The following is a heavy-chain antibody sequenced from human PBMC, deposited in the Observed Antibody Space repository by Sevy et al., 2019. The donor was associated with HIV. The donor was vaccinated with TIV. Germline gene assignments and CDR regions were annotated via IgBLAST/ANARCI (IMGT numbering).Heavy chain of an antibody. D-gene: IGHD3-22*01. CDR1: GFDFSTYD. CDR2: ISFDGSDK. V-gene: IGHV3-33*03. J-gene: IGHJ3*01. CDR3: AKRERSYYDSSGNYDAFDV. Sequence: GGSLRLSCAESGFDFSTYDMHWVRQAPGKGLEWVAFISFDGSDKWYGNSVKGRFTISRDNSKNTLYVQMNTRRDEDTAVYYCAKRERSYYDSSGNYDAFDVWGQGTLVTVSS.